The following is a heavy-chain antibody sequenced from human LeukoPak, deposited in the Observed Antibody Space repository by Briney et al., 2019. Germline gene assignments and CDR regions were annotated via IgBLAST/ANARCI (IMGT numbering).Heavy chain of an antibody. CDR1: GFTFANSW. D-gene: IGHD1-26*01. CDR3: TRDTIGSLDY. Sequence: GGSLSLSCAASGFTFANSWMAWVRQAPGKGLEWVANIKQDGSTKHYADSLKGRFTISRDNPKNSLFLQMNNLRADDTAIYYCTRDTIGSLDYWGQGIRFAVAS. V-gene: IGHV3-7*01. CDR2: IKQDGSTK. J-gene: IGHJ4*02.